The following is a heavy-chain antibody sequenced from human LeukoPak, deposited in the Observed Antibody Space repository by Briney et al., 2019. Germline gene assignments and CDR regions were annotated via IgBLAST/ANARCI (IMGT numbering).Heavy chain of an antibody. J-gene: IGHJ4*02. CDR2: IIPIFGTA. D-gene: IGHD3-10*01. V-gene: IGHV1-69*01. CDR3: GLAMVRGNEFDY. Sequence: SVKVSCKASRGTFSSYAISWVRQAPGQGLEWMGGIIPIFGTANYAQKFQGRVTITADESTSTAYMELSSLRSEDTAVYYCGLAMVRGNEFDYWGQGTLVTVSS. CDR1: RGTFSSYA.